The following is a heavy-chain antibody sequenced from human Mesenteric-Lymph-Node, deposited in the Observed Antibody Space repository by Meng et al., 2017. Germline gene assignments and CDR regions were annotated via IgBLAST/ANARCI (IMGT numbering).Heavy chain of an antibody. CDR1: GGSISSSRHY. CDR2: IYYSGST. CDR3: ARHDGGYGDYFDH. V-gene: IGHV4-39*01. Sequence: HLRESGPGLVKPSETLSLTCTVSGGSISSSRHYWGWIRQPPGKGLEWIGSIYYSGSTYYNPSLRSRVTMSLDTSKNQFSLKLSSVTATDTAVYYCARHDGGYGDYFDHWGQGTLVTVSS. J-gene: IGHJ4*02. D-gene: IGHD5-12*01.